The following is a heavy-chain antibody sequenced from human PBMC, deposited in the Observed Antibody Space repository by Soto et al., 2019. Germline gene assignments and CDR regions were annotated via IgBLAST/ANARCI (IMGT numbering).Heavy chain of an antibody. V-gene: IGHV3-30-3*01. D-gene: IGHD3-3*01. CDR2: ISYDGSNK. J-gene: IGHJ6*02. CDR1: GFTLSSYA. Sequence: PGGSLRLSCAASGFTLSSYAMHWVRQAPGKGLEWVAVISYDGSNKYYADYVKGRFTISRDNSKNTLYLKMNSLRAEDTAVYYCARGIFGVAPGMDYYYYYGMDVWGQGTTVTVSS. CDR3: ARGIFGVAPGMDYYYYYGMDV.